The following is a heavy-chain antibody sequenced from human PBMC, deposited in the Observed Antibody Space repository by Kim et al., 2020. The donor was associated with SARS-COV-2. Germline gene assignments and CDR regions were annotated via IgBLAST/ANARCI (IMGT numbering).Heavy chain of an antibody. CDR1: GFTFSSCA. CDR3: ARDSGSRCGWWTYYYY. Sequence: GGSLRLSCAASGFTFSSCAIHWVRQAPGKGLEWVAVISYDGSNKNYADSVKGRFTISRDNSKNTLYLQMNSLRAEDTAVYYCARDSGSRCGWWTYYYY. CDR2: ISYDGSNK. V-gene: IGHV3-30*04. D-gene: IGHD2-15*01. J-gene: IGHJ6*01.